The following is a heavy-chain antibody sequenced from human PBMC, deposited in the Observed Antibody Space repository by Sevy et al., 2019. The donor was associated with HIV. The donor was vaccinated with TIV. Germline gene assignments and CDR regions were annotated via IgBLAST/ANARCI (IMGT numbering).Heavy chain of an antibody. J-gene: IGHJ4*02. Sequence: GGSLRLSCAASGFTFSDYNMIWIRQAPGRGLEWISYIRSTGDTIYYADSVKGRFTISRDNAKNSLYLQMNSLRAEDTAVYYCAREDRGSTWNSYYFDYWGQGLLVTVSS. CDR2: IRSTGDTI. D-gene: IGHD3-10*01. CDR1: GFTFSDYN. V-gene: IGHV3-11*04. CDR3: AREDRGSTWNSYYFDY.